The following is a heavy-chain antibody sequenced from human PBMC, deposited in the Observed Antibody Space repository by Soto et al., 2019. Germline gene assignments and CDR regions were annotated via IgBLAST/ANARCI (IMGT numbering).Heavy chain of an antibody. Sequence: VGSLRLSGAASGFTFSSYAMSWVRQARGKGLEWVSAISGSGGSTYYADSVKGRFTISRDNSKDTLYLQMNSLRAEDTAVYHCAKDFGYCSSTSCREGCFDYWGQGTLVTVSS. V-gene: IGHV3-23*01. J-gene: IGHJ4*02. CDR1: GFTFSSYA. CDR2: ISGSGGST. CDR3: AKDFGYCSSTSCREGCFDY. D-gene: IGHD2-2*03.